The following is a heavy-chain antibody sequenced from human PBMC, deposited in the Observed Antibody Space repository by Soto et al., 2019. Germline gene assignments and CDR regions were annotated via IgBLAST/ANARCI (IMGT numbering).Heavy chain of an antibody. Sequence: EVQLVESGEGLVQLARSLGFSCAASGFTFVHYAMHWVRQAPGKGLEGVSGISWNSVSIGYADSVKGRFTISRDNAKNSLYLQMNSLRAEDTALYYCAKDSGYDFWSGYAFDIWGQGTMVTVSS. D-gene: IGHD3-3*01. CDR1: GFTFVHYA. CDR2: ISWNSVSI. J-gene: IGHJ3*02. V-gene: IGHV3-9*01. CDR3: AKDSGYDFWSGYAFDI.